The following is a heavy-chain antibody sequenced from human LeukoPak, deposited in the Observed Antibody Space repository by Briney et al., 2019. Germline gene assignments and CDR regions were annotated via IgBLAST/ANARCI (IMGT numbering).Heavy chain of an antibody. V-gene: IGHV1-2*02. CDR2: INPNSGGT. Sequence: ASVKVSCKASGYTFTGYFMHWVRQAPGQGLEWMGWINPNSGGTNYAQKFQGRVTMTRDTSISTAYMELSRLRSDDTAVYYCARAVAAAKDPSDYWGRGTLVTVSS. J-gene: IGHJ4*02. CDR1: GYTFTGYF. CDR3: ARAVAAAKDPSDY. D-gene: IGHD6-13*01.